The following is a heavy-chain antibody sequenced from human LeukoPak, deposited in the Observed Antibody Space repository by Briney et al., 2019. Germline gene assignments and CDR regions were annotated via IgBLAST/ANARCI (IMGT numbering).Heavy chain of an antibody. V-gene: IGHV4-4*07. D-gene: IGHD3-22*01. CDR3: ARVYGGYYDISGYYYYYYYMDV. J-gene: IGHJ6*03. CDR2: IYTSGST. CDR1: GGSISSYY. Sequence: SETLSLTCTVSGGSISSYYWSWIRQPAGKGLEWIGRIYTSGSTNYNPSLKSRVTMSVDTSKNQFSLKLSSGTAADTAVYYCARVYGGYYDISGYYYYYYYMDVWGKGTTVTISS.